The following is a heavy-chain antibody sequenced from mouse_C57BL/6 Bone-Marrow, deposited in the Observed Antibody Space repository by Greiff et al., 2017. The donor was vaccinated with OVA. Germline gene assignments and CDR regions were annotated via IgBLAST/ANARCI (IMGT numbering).Heavy chain of an antibody. CDR2: INPGSGGT. CDR3: ARWRIYYGSSYPFAY. V-gene: IGHV1-54*01. D-gene: IGHD1-1*01. Sequence: QVTLKVSGAELVRPGTSVKVSCKASGYAFTNYLIEWVKQWPGQGLEWIGVINPGSGGTNYNEKFKGKATLTADKSSSTAYMQLSSLTSEDSAVYFCARWRIYYGSSYPFAYWGQGTLVTVSA. J-gene: IGHJ3*01. CDR1: GYAFTNYL.